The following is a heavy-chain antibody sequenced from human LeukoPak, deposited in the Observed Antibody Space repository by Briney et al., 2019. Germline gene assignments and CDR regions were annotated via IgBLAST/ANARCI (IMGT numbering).Heavy chain of an antibody. V-gene: IGHV1-18*04. CDR2: ISAYNGNT. D-gene: IGHD6-13*01. CDR1: GYTFTSYG. CDR3: ARGDSSSWYAGDWFDP. Sequence: GASVKVSCKASGYTFTSYGISWVRQAPGQGLEWMGWISAYNGNTNYAQKLQGRVTITRDTSASTAYMELNSLRSEDTAVYYCARGDSSSWYAGDWFDPWGQGTLVTVSS. J-gene: IGHJ5*02.